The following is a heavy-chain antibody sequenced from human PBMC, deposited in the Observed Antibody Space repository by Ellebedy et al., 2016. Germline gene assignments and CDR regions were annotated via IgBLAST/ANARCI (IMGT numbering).Heavy chain of an antibody. Sequence: SETLSLXXTVSGGSINSGAYYWTWIRQPAGKGLEWIGRIYTSGSANYSPSLKSRVTMSVDTSKNQFSLKLSSVTAADTAVYYCARGWRGNWFDPWGQGALVTVSS. CDR1: GGSINSGAYY. V-gene: IGHV4-61*02. CDR3: ARGWRGNWFDP. CDR2: IYTSGSA. D-gene: IGHD2-15*01. J-gene: IGHJ5*02.